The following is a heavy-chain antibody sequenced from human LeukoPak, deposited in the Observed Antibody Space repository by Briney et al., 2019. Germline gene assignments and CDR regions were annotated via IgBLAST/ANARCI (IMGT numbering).Heavy chain of an antibody. CDR3: ARERGLRFLEWLSLHFDY. J-gene: IGHJ4*02. V-gene: IGHV3-48*02. Sequence: GGSLRLSCGASRFPFSSYAMSWVRQAPGKGLEWVSYISSSSSTIYYADSVKGRFTISRDNAKNSLYLQMNSLRDEDTAVYYCARERGLRFLEWLSLHFDYWGQGTLVTVSS. CDR2: ISSSSSTI. CDR1: RFPFSSYA. D-gene: IGHD3-3*01.